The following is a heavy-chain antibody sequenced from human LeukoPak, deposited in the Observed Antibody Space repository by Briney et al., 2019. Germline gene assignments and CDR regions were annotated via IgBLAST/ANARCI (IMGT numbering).Heavy chain of an antibody. CDR2: IYPANSGT. CDR3: ARERESGSSWFDP. V-gene: IGHV5-51*01. J-gene: IGHJ5*02. D-gene: IGHD3-10*01. Sequence: GESLKISCKASGYTFTKYWIGWVRQMPGKGLEWMAIIYPANSGTRYSASFQGQVTISADASITTAYLQWSSLTASDTAMYYCARERESGSSWFDPWGQGTLVTVSS. CDR1: GYTFTKYW.